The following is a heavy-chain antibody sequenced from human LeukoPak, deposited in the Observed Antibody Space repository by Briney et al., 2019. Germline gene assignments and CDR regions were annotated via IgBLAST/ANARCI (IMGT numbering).Heavy chain of an antibody. D-gene: IGHD3-10*01. CDR1: GYTFTSYD. J-gene: IGHJ4*02. V-gene: IGHV1-8*01. CDR3: ARGQRGITMVRGVIKPTDY. Sequence: GASVRVSCKASGYTFTSYDINWVRQATGQGLEWMGWMNPNSGNTGYAQKFQGRVTMTRSTSISTAYMELSSLRSEDTAVYYCARGQRGITMVRGVIKPTDYWGQGTLVTVSS. CDR2: MNPNSGNT.